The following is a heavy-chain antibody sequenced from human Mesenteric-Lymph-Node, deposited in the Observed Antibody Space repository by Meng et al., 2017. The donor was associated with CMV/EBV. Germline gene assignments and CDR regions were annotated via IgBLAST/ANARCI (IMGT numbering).Heavy chain of an antibody. V-gene: IGHV3-11*06. CDR3: ARDRGEWLDNYGMDV. CDR2: ISSSSSYI. D-gene: IGHD6-19*01. J-gene: IGHJ6*02. Sequence: GESLKISCAASGFTFSDYYMSWIRQAPGKGLEWVPSISSSSSYIYYADSVKGRFTISRDNAKNSLYLQMNSLRAEDTAVYYCARDRGEWLDNYGMDVWGQGTTVTVSS. CDR1: GFTFSDYY.